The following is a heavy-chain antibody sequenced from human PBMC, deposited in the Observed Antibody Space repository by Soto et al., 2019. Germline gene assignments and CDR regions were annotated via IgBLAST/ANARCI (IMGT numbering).Heavy chain of an antibody. Sequence: SETLSLTCTVSGGSISSYYWSWIRQPPGKGLEWIGYIYYSGSTNYNPSLKSRVTISVGTSKNQFSLKLSSVTAADTAVYYCARENLGTTGTDYFDYWGQGTLVTVSS. CDR3: ARENLGTTGTDYFDY. D-gene: IGHD1-1*01. J-gene: IGHJ4*02. CDR2: IYYSGST. V-gene: IGHV4-59*01. CDR1: GGSISSYY.